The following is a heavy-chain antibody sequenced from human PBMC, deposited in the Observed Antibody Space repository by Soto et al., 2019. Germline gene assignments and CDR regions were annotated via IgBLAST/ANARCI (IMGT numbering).Heavy chain of an antibody. V-gene: IGHV4-59*08. CDR2: IYNSGST. D-gene: IGHD3-10*01. J-gene: IGHJ4*02. CDR1: GGSISSYY. Sequence: QVQLQASGPGLVKPSETLSLTCTVSGGSISSYYWTWIRQPPGKGLEWIGFIYNSGSTHYNPSLRSRVTISVDTSKNQFSLKLRSVTAADTAVYYCASMGYHYGSGNYPLDYWGQGTLVTVSS. CDR3: ASMGYHYGSGNYPLDY.